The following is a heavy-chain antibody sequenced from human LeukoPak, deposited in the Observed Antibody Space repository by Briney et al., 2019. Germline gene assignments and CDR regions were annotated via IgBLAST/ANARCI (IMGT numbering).Heavy chain of an antibody. CDR3: AREGDCGGDCYNYFDY. CDR1: GFTFSSYA. D-gene: IGHD2-21*02. CDR2: ISYDGSNK. J-gene: IGHJ4*02. V-gene: IGHV3-30-3*01. Sequence: PGGSLRLSCAASGFTFSSYAMHWVRQAPGKGREWVAVISYDGSNKYYADSGKGRFTISRDNSKNTLYLQMNSLRAEDTAVYYCAREGDCGGDCYNYFDYWGQGTLVTVSS.